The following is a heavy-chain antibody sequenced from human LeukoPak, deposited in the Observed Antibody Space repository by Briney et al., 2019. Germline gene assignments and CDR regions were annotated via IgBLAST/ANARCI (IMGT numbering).Heavy chain of an antibody. CDR2: IIPIFGTA. J-gene: IGHJ4*02. D-gene: IGHD2-2*01. V-gene: IGHV1-69*13. CDR1: GGTFSSYA. Sequence: ASVKVSRKASGGTFSSYAISWVRQAPGQGLEWMGGIIPIFGTANYAQKFQGRVTITADESTSTAYMELSSLRSEDTAVYYCALSLHCSSTSCYFDYWGQGTLVTVS. CDR3: ALSLHCSSTSCYFDY.